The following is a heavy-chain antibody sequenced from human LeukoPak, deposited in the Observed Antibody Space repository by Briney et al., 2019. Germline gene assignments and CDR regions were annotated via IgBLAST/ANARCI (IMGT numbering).Heavy chain of an antibody. J-gene: IGHJ6*03. CDR2: IYYSGST. Sequence: PSETLSLTCTVSGGSISSSSYYWGWIRQPPGKGPEWIGSIYYSGSTYYNPSLKSRVTISVDTSKNQFSLKLSSVTAAGTAVYYCARTPTLRTYYYYMDVWGKGTTVTVSS. CDR3: ARTPTLRTYYYYMDV. D-gene: IGHD2-15*01. V-gene: IGHV4-39*01. CDR1: GGSISSSSYY.